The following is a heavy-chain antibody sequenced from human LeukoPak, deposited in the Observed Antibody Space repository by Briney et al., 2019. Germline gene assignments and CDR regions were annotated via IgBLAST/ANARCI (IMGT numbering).Heavy chain of an antibody. D-gene: IGHD2-2*01. V-gene: IGHV4-34*01. J-gene: IGHJ4*02. CDR2: INHRGST. Sequence: SETLSLTCAVYGGSFSGYYWSWIRQPPGKGLEWIGEINHRGSTNYNPSLKSRVTISVDTSKNQFSLKLSSVTAADTAVYYCARGVNCSSTSCYAYFDYWGQGTLVTVSS. CDR3: ARGVNCSSTSCYAYFDY. CDR1: GGSFSGYY.